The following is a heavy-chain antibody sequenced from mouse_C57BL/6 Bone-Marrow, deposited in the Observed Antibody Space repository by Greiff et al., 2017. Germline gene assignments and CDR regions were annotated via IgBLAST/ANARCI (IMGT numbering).Heavy chain of an antibody. Sequence: VQLQQPGAELVKPGASVKMSCKASGYTFTSYWITWVKQRPGQGLEWIGDIYPGSGSTNYNEKFKSKATLTVDTSSSTAYMQLSSLTSEDSAVYYCARPYDYLYYFDYWGQGTTLTVSS. CDR2: IYPGSGST. D-gene: IGHD2-4*01. CDR3: ARPYDYLYYFDY. J-gene: IGHJ2*01. V-gene: IGHV1-55*01. CDR1: GYTFTSYW.